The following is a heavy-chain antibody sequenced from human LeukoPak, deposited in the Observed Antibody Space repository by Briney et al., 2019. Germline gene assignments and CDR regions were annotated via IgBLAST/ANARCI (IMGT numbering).Heavy chain of an antibody. CDR3: ARDFYGDDGHHPFDY. V-gene: IGHV4-59*11. Sequence: SETLSLTCTVSGGSISSHYWSWIRQPPGKGLEWIGYIYNSGSTNYNPSLKSRVTISLDTSKNQFSLKLTSVTAADTAFYYCARDFYGDDGHHPFDYWGQGIQVTVSS. D-gene: IGHD2/OR15-2a*01. J-gene: IGHJ4*02. CDR1: GGSISSHY. CDR2: IYNSGST.